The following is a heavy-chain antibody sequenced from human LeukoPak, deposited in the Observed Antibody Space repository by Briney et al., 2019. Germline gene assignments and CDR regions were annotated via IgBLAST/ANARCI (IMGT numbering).Heavy chain of an antibody. CDR1: GGSTSPYY. D-gene: IGHD5-24*01. CDR2: ISYSWST. V-gene: IGHV4-59*12. Sequence: PSETLSLSCTVSGGSTSPYYWSWIRQPPRKQVGWIGFISYSWSTEYNPSLQSRVTISVDTSQNPFSLKRKSLTPSDPPMYYCTRDRRDGYNYVDLWGQGTMVTVSS. J-gene: IGHJ4*02. CDR3: TRDRRDGYNYVDL.